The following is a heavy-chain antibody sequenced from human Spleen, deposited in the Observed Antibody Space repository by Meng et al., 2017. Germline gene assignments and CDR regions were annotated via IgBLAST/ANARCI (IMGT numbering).Heavy chain of an antibody. Sequence: SETLSPTCAVYGGSFSDYYWTYISQLPGKGLEWIGEISYSGSTNYNPSLKSRVTISRDTSKSQFSLKLTSVTAADTAVYFCARVPCTVAAGSAFDYWSQGTLVTVSS. CDR3: ARVPCTVAAGSAFDY. V-gene: IGHV4-34*01. CDR2: ISYSGST. D-gene: IGHD6-13*01. CDR1: GGSFSDYY. J-gene: IGHJ4*02.